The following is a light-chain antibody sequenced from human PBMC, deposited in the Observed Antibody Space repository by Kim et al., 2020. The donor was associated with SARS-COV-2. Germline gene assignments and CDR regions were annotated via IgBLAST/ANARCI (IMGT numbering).Light chain of an antibody. V-gene: IGLV3-1*01. J-gene: IGLJ2*01. CDR2: KDS. Sequence: SYELTQPPSVSVSAGQTATITCSGHKLGDQYAFWYQQRPGQSPVFIIYKDSERPSGIPERFSGSNSANTATLTISGTQAMDEADYYCQAWHIDTVIFGGGTQLTVL. CDR1: KLGDQY. CDR3: QAWHIDTVI.